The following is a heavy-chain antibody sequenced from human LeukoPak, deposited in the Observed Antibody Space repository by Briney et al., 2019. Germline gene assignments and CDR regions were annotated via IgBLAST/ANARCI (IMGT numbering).Heavy chain of an antibody. CDR1: GGTFSSYA. CDR2: IIPIFGTA. V-gene: IGHV1-69*13. D-gene: IGHD6-19*01. Sequence: GASVKVSCKASGGTFSSYAISWVRQAPGQGLEWMGGIIPIFGTANYAQKFQGRVTITADESTSTAYMELSSLRSEDTAVYYCAGDSSGWESFDYWGQGTLVTVSS. CDR3: AGDSSGWESFDY. J-gene: IGHJ4*02.